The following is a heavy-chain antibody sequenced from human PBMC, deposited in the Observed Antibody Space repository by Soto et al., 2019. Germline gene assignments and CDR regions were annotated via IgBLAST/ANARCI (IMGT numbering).Heavy chain of an antibody. D-gene: IGHD2-21*02. CDR3: ARSIVVVTALDY. CDR1: GYTFTSYD. V-gene: IGHV1-3*01. Sequence: ASVKVSCKASGYTFTSYDINWVRQATGQRLEWMGWINAGNGNTKYAQKFQGRVTITRDTSASTAYMELSSPRSEDTAVYYCARSIVVVTALDYWGQGTLVTVSS. J-gene: IGHJ4*02. CDR2: INAGNGNT.